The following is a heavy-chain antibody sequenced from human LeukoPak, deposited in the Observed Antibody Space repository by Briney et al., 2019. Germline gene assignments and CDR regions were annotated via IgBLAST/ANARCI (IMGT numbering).Heavy chain of an antibody. CDR2: LYCSGST. Sequence: SETLSLTCTVSGGSISSSTYYWGWIRQPPGKGLEWIGSLYCSGSTYYNPSLKSRVTISVDTSKNQFSLKLSSVTAADTAVYYCARRAYSRAAFDYWGQGTLVTVSS. CDR3: ARRAYSRAAFDY. J-gene: IGHJ4*02. D-gene: IGHD6-13*01. CDR1: GGSISSSTYY. V-gene: IGHV4-39*01.